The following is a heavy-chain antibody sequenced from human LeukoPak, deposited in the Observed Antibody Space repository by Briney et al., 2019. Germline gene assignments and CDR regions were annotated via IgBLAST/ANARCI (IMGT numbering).Heavy chain of an antibody. J-gene: IGHJ4*02. CDR3: ARDRLTGYPTPYLDY. Sequence: ASVTVSCKASGYSFTSYYMHWVRQAPGQGLEWLGPINPSGGSANFAQKFQGRVTMSRDMSTSTVYMELSSLRFEDTAVYYCARDRLTGYPTPYLDYWGQGTLVTVSS. CDR2: INPSGGSA. CDR1: GYSFTSYY. D-gene: IGHD5-18*01. V-gene: IGHV1-46*01.